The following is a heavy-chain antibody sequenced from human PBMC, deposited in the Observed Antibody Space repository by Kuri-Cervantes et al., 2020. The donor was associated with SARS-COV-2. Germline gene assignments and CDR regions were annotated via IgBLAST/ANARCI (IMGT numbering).Heavy chain of an antibody. V-gene: IGHV3-30*02. Sequence: GESLKISCAASGFTFRNYDMHWVRQAPGKGLEWVAFIWYDGTTKNYGESVKGRFTISRDNSKNTLYLQMNSLRAEDTAVYYCARDFIGSSSFDYWGQGTLVTVSS. CDR2: IWYDGTTK. CDR3: ARDFIGSSSFDY. D-gene: IGHD6-6*01. J-gene: IGHJ4*02. CDR1: GFTFRNYD.